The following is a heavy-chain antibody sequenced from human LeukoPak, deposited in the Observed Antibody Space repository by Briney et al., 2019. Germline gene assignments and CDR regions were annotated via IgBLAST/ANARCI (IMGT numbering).Heavy chain of an antibody. V-gene: IGHV4-59*01. CDR2: VYYIGST. Sequence: SETLSLTCTVSGDSISSYYWSRIRQPPGKGLEWIGYVYYIGSTNYNPSLKSRVTISVDTSKNQFSLKLSSVTAADTAVYYCARDYAFDIWGQGTMVTVSS. CDR1: GDSISSYY. J-gene: IGHJ3*02. CDR3: ARDYAFDI.